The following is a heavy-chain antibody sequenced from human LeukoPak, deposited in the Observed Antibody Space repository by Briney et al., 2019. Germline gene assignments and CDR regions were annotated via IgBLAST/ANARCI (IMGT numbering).Heavy chain of an antibody. CDR1: GYTFTSYA. D-gene: IGHD3-22*01. CDR2: TNAGNGNT. Sequence: VASVKVSCKASGYTFTSYAMHWVRQAPGQGLAWMGWTNAGNGNTKYSQAFQGRVTIPRDTSASTAYMELSSLRSEDMAVYYCARDDNLAKNTMIQGYWGQGTLVTVSS. CDR3: ARDDNLAKNTMIQGY. V-gene: IGHV1-3*02. J-gene: IGHJ4*02.